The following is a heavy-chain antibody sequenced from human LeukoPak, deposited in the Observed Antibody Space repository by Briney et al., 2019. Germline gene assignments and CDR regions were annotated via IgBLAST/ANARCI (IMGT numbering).Heavy chain of an antibody. D-gene: IGHD1-26*01. CDR1: GYSFTSNW. V-gene: IGHV5-51*01. J-gene: IGHJ5*02. CDR2: IHPGDSDT. Sequence: GESLKISFKGSGYSFTSNWIGWVRRMPGKGLEWMGIIHPGDSDTRYSPSFQGQVAMSADKSISTVYLQWSSLRASDTAMYYCAKQGSPYLRNNWFDPWGQGTLVTVSS. CDR3: AKQGSPYLRNNWFDP.